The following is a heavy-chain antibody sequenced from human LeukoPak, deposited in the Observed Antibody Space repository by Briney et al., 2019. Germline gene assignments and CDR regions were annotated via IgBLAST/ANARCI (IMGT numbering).Heavy chain of an antibody. D-gene: IGHD3-9*01. V-gene: IGHV1-69*04. CDR2: IIPILGIA. Sequence: GASVKVSCKASGGTFSSYAISWVRQAPGQGLEWMGRIIPILGIAHYAQKFQGRVTITADKSTSTAYMELSSLRSEDTAVYYCARGDILTGYYWDYWGQGTLVTVSS. CDR1: GGTFSSYA. J-gene: IGHJ4*02. CDR3: ARGDILTGYYWDY.